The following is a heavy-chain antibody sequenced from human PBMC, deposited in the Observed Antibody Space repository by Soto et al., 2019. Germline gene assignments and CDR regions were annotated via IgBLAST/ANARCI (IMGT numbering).Heavy chain of an antibody. CDR3: ARKHSLDYIRWGLDP. Sequence: QVQLVQSGSEVKKPGASVKVSCKASGYSFSDNQIHWLRRAPGQVLEWMGRINPKSDDTDYAQKFQGRVTMTRDTSIDTAYLELTGLTSDDTAIYYCARKHSLDYIRWGLDPWGQGTLVTVSS. CDR1: GYSFSDNQ. CDR2: INPKSDDT. D-gene: IGHD4-4*01. J-gene: IGHJ5*02. V-gene: IGHV1-2*02.